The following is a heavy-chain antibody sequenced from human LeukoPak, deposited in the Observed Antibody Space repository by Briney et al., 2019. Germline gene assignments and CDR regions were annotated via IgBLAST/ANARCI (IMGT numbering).Heavy chain of an antibody. CDR3: ARDRAMEVGAYYFDY. J-gene: IGHJ4*02. CDR1: GFTFSSCS. Sequence: PGGSLRLSCAASGFTFSSCSMNWVRQAPGKGLEWVSSISSSSSYIYYADSVKGRFTISRDNAKNSLYLQMNSLRAEDTAVYYCARDRAMEVGAYYFDYWGQGTLVTVSS. CDR2: ISSSSSYI. V-gene: IGHV3-21*01. D-gene: IGHD1-26*01.